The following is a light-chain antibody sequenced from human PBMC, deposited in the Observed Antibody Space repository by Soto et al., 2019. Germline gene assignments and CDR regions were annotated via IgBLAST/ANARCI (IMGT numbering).Light chain of an antibody. CDR2: GAS. Sequence: IVLTQSPGTLSLSQGGRATLSCRASQSVSSSYLAWYQQKPGQAPGLLIYGASTRATGIPARFSGSGSGTEFTLTSSSLQSEDFAVYYCQQYGNSPWTFGQGTKVDIK. CDR3: QQYGNSPWT. J-gene: IGKJ1*01. CDR1: QSVSSSY. V-gene: IGKV3-20*01.